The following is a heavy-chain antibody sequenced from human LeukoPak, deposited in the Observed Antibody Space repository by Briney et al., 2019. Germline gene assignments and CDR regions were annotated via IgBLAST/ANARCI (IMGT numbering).Heavy chain of an antibody. CDR3: ARDAYYDSSGYFDY. D-gene: IGHD3-22*01. V-gene: IGHV3-21*01. CDR1: GFTFSSYS. Sequence: GGSLRLSCAASGFTFSSYSMNWVRQAPGKGLEWVSSISSSSSYIYYADSVKGRFTISRDNAKNSLYLQMNSLRAEDTAVYYCARDAYYDSSGYFDYWGKGTLVTVSS. J-gene: IGHJ4*02. CDR2: ISSSSSYI.